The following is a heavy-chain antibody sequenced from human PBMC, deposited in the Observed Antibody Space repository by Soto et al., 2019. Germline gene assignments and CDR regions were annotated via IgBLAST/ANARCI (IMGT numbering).Heavy chain of an antibody. CDR3: ARTLAARFDY. CDR1: GFPFSDYY. V-gene: IGHV3-11*01. CDR2: ITNSGSTK. J-gene: IGHJ4*02. Sequence: GSLRLSCAASGFPFSDYYMSGIRQAPGKGLEWVSHITNSGSTKYYADSVKGRFTISRDNAKNSLFLQMNSLRAEDTAVYYCARTLAARFDYWGQGTPVTAPQ. D-gene: IGHD6-6*01.